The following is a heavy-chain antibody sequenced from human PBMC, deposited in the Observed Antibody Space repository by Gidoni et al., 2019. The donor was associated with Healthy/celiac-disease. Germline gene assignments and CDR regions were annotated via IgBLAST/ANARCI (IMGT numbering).Heavy chain of an antibody. Sequence: QVQLVESGGGVVQPGRSLRLSCAASGFTFSSYHRHWVRQAPGKGLEWVAVISEDGSNKYYADSVKGRFTISRDKSKNTLYLQMNSLRAEDTAVYYCARDHERFSSSWYTPAFDDWGQGTLVTVSS. J-gene: IGHJ4*02. V-gene: IGHV3-30-3*01. D-gene: IGHD6-13*01. CDR3: ARDHERFSSSWYTPAFDD. CDR2: ISEDGSNK. CDR1: GFTFSSYH.